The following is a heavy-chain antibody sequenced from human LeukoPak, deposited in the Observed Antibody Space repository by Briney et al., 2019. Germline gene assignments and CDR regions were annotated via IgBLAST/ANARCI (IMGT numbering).Heavy chain of an antibody. CDR3: AREYFDY. V-gene: IGHV3-30*04. J-gene: IGHJ4*02. CDR2: ISSDGSKK. CDR1: GFTFSSYA. Sequence: PGGSLRLSCEVSGFTFSSYAMHCVRQAPGKGLEWVAVISSDGSKKDYADSVKGRFTISRDNSKNTLYLQMNSLRAEDTAVYYCAREYFDYWGQGTLVTVSS.